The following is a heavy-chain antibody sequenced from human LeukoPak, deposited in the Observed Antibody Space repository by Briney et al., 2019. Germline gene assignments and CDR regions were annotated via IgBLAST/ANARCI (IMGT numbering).Heavy chain of an antibody. J-gene: IGHJ6*03. CDR3: ARGENSGSYRDYYYYYMDV. CDR2: IYTSGST. D-gene: IGHD1-26*01. CDR1: GGSISSYY. Sequence: SETLSLTCTVSGGSISSYYWSWIRQPAGKGLEWIGRIYTSGSTNYNPSLKSRVTMSVDTSKNQFSLKLSSVTAADTAVYYCARGENSGSYRDYYYYYMDVWGKGTTVTISS. V-gene: IGHV4-4*07.